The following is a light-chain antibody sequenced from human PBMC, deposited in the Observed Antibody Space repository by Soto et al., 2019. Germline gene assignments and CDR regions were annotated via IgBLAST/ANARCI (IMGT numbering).Light chain of an antibody. CDR1: HDISTY. CDR3: QQYNPYTWT. V-gene: IGKV1-9*01. J-gene: IGKJ1*01. Sequence: DIQLTQSPSLLSASVGDRVTITCRASHDISTYLAWYQQKPGKAPKLMIYEASTLQSGVPSRFSGSGSGTEFTLTISGLLPDDFATYYCQQYNPYTWTFGHGTKVDIK. CDR2: EAS.